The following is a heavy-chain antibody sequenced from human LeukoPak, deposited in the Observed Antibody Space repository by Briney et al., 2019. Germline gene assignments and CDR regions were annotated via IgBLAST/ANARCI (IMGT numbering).Heavy chain of an antibody. CDR2: LYTNDNT. J-gene: IGHJ6*03. V-gene: IGHV4-61*02. CDR1: GGSITSGRYY. Sequence: SETLSLTCSVSGGSITSGRYYWTWIRQPAGKGLEWIGRLYTNDNTNYDPSLESRVSISVDTSKSQFYLQLTSVTAADTAVYFCARGVVTDDYYMDVWGKGVTVIVSS. CDR3: ARGVVTDDYYMDV. D-gene: IGHD2-21*02.